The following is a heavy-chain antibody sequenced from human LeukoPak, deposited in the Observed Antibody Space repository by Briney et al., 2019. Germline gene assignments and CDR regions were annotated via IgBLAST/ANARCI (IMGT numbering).Heavy chain of an antibody. CDR2: INGDLTNT. CDR3: ARALIGYYFDY. CDR1: GLTFTDYW. Sequence: PGGSLRLSCAASGLTFTDYWMHWVRQVAGEGLVWVSRINGDLTNTTYADSVKGRFTISRDNAKNTPYLQMNSLRAEDTAVYYCARALIGYYFDYWGQGTLVTVSS. J-gene: IGHJ4*02. D-gene: IGHD2-8*01. V-gene: IGHV3-74*03.